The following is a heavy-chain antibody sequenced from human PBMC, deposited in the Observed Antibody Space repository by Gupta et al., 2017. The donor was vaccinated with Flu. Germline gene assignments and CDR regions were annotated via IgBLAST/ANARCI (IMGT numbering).Heavy chain of an antibody. J-gene: IGHJ6*02. CDR3: AREGEEVLGLRLGELSPTYYYYYGMDV. CDR1: GGTFSSYA. V-gene: IGHV1-69*06. CDR2: IIPIFGTA. Sequence: QVQLVQSGAEVKKPGSSVKVSCKASGGTFSSYAISWVRQAPGQGLEWMGGIIPIFGTANYAQKFQGRVTITADKSTSTAYMELSSLRSEDTAVYYCAREGEEVLGLRLGELSPTYYYYYGMDVWGQGTTVTVSS. D-gene: IGHD3-16*02.